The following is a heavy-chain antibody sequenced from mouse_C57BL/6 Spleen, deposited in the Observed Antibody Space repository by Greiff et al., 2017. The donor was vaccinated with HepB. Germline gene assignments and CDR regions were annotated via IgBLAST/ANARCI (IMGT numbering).Heavy chain of an antibody. V-gene: IGHV5-17*01. CDR1: GFTFSDYG. CDR3: ARQGTTASFAY. Sequence: EVQVVESGGGLVKPGGSLKLSCAASGFTFSDYGMHWVRQAPEKGLEWVAYISSGSSTIYYADTVKGRFTLSRDNAKNTLFLQMTSLRSEDTAMDYCARQGTTASFAYWGQGTLVTVSA. CDR2: ISSGSSTI. J-gene: IGHJ3*01. D-gene: IGHD1-1*01.